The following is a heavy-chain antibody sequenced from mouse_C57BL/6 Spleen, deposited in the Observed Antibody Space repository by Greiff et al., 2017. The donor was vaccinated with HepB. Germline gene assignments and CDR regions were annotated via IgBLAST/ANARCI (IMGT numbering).Heavy chain of an antibody. D-gene: IGHD2-4*01. CDR1: GFSLTSYG. CDR3: ARHEGDYDGACFAY. V-gene: IGHV2-6-1*01. CDR2: IWSDGST. J-gene: IGHJ3*01. Sequence: QVQLQQSGPGLVAPSQSLSITCTVSGFSLTSYGVHWVRQPPGKGLEWLVVIWSDGSTTYNSDLKSRMSISKDNSKSQVFLKMNSLQTDDTVKYYCARHEGDYDGACFAYWGQGTLVTVSA.